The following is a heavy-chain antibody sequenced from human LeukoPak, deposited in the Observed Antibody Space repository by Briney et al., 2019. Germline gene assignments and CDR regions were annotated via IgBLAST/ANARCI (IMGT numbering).Heavy chain of an antibody. Sequence: ASVKVSCKASGYTFTGYYMHWVRQAPGQGLEWMGWINPNSGGTNYAQKFQGRVTMARDTSISAAYMELSRLRSDDTAVYYCARSVGSGNYYSHWFDPWGQETLVTVSS. CDR2: INPNSGGT. J-gene: IGHJ5*02. CDR1: GYTFTGYY. CDR3: ARSVGSGNYYSHWFDP. V-gene: IGHV1-2*02. D-gene: IGHD3-10*01.